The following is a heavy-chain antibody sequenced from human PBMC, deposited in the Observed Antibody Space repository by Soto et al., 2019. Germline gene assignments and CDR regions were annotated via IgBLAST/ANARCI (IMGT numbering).Heavy chain of an antibody. Sequence: QVQLQESGPGLVKPSQTLSLTCTVSGASINNGGYYWNWIRQLPGEGLEWIGYIHYSGSTYYNPSLKSRVSISADTSKNQFSLRLSLVTAADTAVYYCARDLTTTYTHYGLDVWGQGTTVTVSS. J-gene: IGHJ6*02. CDR2: IHYSGST. CDR1: GASINNGGYY. CDR3: ARDLTTTYTHYGLDV. V-gene: IGHV4-31*03.